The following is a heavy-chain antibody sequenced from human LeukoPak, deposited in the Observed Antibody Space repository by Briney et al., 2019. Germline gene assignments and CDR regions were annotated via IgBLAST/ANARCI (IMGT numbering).Heavy chain of an antibody. CDR2: VSYDGSNK. CDR3: ARDCTGGTCYDAFDI. CDR1: GFTFSSYG. D-gene: IGHD2-15*01. Sequence: GGSLRLSCAASGFTFSSYGMHWVRQAPGKGLEWVTLVSYDGSNKYYADSVKGRFTISRDNSKNTLYLQMNSLRAGDTAVYYCARDCTGGTCYDAFDIWGQGTMVTVSS. J-gene: IGHJ3*02. V-gene: IGHV3-30*03.